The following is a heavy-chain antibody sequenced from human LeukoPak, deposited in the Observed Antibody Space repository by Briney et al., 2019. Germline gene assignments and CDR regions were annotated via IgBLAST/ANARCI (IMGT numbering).Heavy chain of an antibody. CDR2: IYYSGST. CDR1: GGSITSYY. J-gene: IGHJ4*02. D-gene: IGHD2-15*01. CDR3: ARLRGCSGGSCYHPNFDS. Sequence: SETLSLTCTVSGGSITSYYWSWIRQPPGKGLEWIGYIYYSGSTNYNPSLKSRVTLSEDTSKNQFSLRLSSVTAADTAVYYCARLRGCSGGSCYHPNFDSWGQGTLVTVSS. V-gene: IGHV4-59*08.